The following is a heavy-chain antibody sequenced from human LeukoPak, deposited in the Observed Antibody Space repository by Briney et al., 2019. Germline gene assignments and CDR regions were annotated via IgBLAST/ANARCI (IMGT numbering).Heavy chain of an antibody. J-gene: IGHJ5*02. CDR2: ISGSGGST. CDR1: GFTFSSYA. V-gene: IGHV3-23*01. Sequence: GGSLRLSCAASGFTFSSYAISWVRQAPGKGLEWVSGISGSGGSTYYADSVKGRFTISRDNSKNTLYLQMNSLRAEDTAVYYCAKGPWSSGWPVDNWFDPWGQGTLVTVSS. CDR3: AKGPWSSGWPVDNWFDP. D-gene: IGHD6-19*01.